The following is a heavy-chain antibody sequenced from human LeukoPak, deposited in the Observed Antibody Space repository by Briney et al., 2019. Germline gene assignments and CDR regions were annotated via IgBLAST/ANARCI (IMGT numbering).Heavy chain of an antibody. J-gene: IGHJ4*02. CDR3: ARVPSHYDFWSGYYYYFDY. CDR1: GGSFSGYY. CDR2: INHSGST. V-gene: IGHV4-34*01. Sequence: SETLSLTCAVYGGSFSGYYWSWIRQPPGKGLEWIGEINHSGSTNYNPSLKSRVTISADTSKNQFSLKLSSVTAADTAVYYCARVPSHYDFWSGYYYYFDYWGQGTLVTVSS. D-gene: IGHD3-3*01.